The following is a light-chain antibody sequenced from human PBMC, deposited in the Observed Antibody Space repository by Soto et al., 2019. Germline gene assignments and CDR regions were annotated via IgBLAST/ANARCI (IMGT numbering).Light chain of an antibody. J-gene: IGKJ1*01. Sequence: EIVLTQSPGTLSLSPGEGATLSCRASQSINSFLAWYQQRRGQAPRLLIHGASNRATGIPDRFSGSGSGTDFTLTISSLQPEDFATYYCQQSYSTPWTFGQGTKVDIK. CDR3: QQSYSTPWT. V-gene: IGKV3-11*01. CDR2: GAS. CDR1: QSINSF.